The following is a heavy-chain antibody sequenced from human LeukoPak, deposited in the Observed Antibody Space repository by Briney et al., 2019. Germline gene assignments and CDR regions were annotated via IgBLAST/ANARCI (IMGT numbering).Heavy chain of an antibody. CDR3: ARAKSLFDS. D-gene: IGHD3-10*01. CDR2: IKQDGSEK. CDR1: GFTFGSYW. J-gene: IGHJ4*02. V-gene: IGHV3-7*03. Sequence: PGGSLRLSCAASGFTFGSYWMSWVRQAPGKGLEWVANIKQDGSEKYYVDSVKGRFTISRDNAKNSLYLQMNSLRGEDTAVYYCARAKSLFDSWGQGTLVTVSS.